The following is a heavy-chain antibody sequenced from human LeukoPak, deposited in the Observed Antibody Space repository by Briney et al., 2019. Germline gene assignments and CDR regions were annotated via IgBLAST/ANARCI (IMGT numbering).Heavy chain of an antibody. V-gene: IGHV4-61*02. CDR2: IYTSGST. J-gene: IGHJ4*02. D-gene: IGHD6-13*01. CDR1: GYSISSSYY. Sequence: SETLSLTCTVSGYSISSSYYWSWIRQPAGKGLEWIGRIYTSGSTNYNPSLKSRVTISVDTSKNQFSLKLSSVTAADTAVYYCARGLRGSWYGDDYWGQGTLVTVSS. CDR3: ARGLRGSWYGDDY.